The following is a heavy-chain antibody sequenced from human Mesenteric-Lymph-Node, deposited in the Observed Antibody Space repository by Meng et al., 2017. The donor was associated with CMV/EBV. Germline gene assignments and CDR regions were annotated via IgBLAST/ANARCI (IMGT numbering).Heavy chain of an antibody. J-gene: IGHJ3*02. CDR3: ARSDTAQDAFDI. Sequence: SETLSLTCTVSGYSISSGYYWGWIRQPPGKGLEWIGSIYYSGSTYYNPSLKSRVTISVDTSKNQFSLKLSSVTAADTAVYYCARSDTAQDAFDIWGQGTMVTVSS. CDR2: IYYSGST. CDR1: GYSISSGYY. D-gene: IGHD5-18*01. V-gene: IGHV4-38-2*02.